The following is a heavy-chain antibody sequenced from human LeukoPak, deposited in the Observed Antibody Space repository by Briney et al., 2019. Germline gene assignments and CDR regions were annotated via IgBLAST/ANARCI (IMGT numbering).Heavy chain of an antibody. Sequence: PSETLSLTRTVSGGSISSYYWSWIRQPPGKGLEWIGEINHSGSTNYNPSLKSRVTISVDTSKNQFSLKLSSVTAADTAVYYCARGGYSGSYRTKKFDYWGQGTLVTVSS. V-gene: IGHV4-34*01. CDR1: GGSISSYY. CDR2: INHSGST. D-gene: IGHD1-26*01. CDR3: ARGGYSGSYRTKKFDY. J-gene: IGHJ4*02.